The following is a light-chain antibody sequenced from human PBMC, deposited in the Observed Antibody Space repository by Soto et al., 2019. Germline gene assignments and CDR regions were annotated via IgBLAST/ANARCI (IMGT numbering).Light chain of an antibody. CDR3: SSYRSTSTLGV. J-gene: IGLJ1*01. V-gene: IGLV2-14*03. CDR2: DVS. Sequence: QSALTQPASVSGSPGQSITISCSGTSSDVGAYTYVSWYQVHPGEPPKLVIYDVSKRPSGVSNRFSGSKSGNTASLPISGLQAEDEGDYYCSSYRSTSTLGVFGTGTKLTVL. CDR1: SSDVGAYTY.